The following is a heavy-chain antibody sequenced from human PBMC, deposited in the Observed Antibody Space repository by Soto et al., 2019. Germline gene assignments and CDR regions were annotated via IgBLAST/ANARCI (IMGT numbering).Heavy chain of an antibody. V-gene: IGHV3-15*02. CDR3: TTDHARHYDYVWGSYRYTEYFQY. J-gene: IGHJ1*01. CDR1: GFTFSHAW. Sequence: EVQVVESGGALVKPGGSLRLSCAASGFTFSHAWMSWVRQAPGKGLEWVGRIKSKTDGGTTDYTAPVKGRFTISRDDSKNTLYLQMNSLKIEDTAVYYCTTDHARHYDYVWGSYRYTEYFQYWGRGTLVTVSS. D-gene: IGHD3-16*02. CDR2: IKSKTDGGTT.